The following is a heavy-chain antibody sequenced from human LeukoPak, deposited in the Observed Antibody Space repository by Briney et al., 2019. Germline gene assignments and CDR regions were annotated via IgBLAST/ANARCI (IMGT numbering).Heavy chain of an antibody. Sequence: GASVKVSCKASGYTFTSYGISWVRQAPGQGLEWMGWISAYNGNTNYAQKLQGRVTMTTDTSTSTVYMELSSLRSEDTAVYYCARASSIAARGYYFDYWGQGTLVTVSS. CDR2: ISAYNGNT. CDR3: ARASSIAARGYYFDY. J-gene: IGHJ4*02. V-gene: IGHV1-18*01. CDR1: GYTFTSYG. D-gene: IGHD6-6*01.